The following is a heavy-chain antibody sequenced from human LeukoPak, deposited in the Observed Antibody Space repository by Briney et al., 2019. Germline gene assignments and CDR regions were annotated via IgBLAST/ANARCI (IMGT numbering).Heavy chain of an antibody. D-gene: IGHD3-22*01. Sequence: PGASLRLSCAASGYTFSSYSINWVRQAPGKGLEWVSSISVGSNYIYYADSVRGRFSISRDDARNSLYLQMDSLRGDDTAVYYCARLRRNSDRSGYYYYYDYWGQGTLVTVSS. CDR3: ARLRRNSDRSGYYYYYDY. CDR2: ISVGSNYI. V-gene: IGHV3-21*01. CDR1: GYTFSSYS. J-gene: IGHJ4*02.